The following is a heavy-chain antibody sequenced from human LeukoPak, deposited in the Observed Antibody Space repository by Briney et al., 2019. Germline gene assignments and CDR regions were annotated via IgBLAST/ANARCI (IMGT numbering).Heavy chain of an antibody. CDR3: ARVRAARDADY. D-gene: IGHD2-21*02. V-gene: IGHV4-34*01. CDR1: GGSFSGYY. CDR2: INHSGST. J-gene: IGHJ4*02. Sequence: NASETLSLTCAVYGGSFSGYYWSWIRQPPGKGLEWIGEINHSGSTNYNPSLKSRVTISVDTSKNQFSLKLSSVTAADTAVYYCARVRAARDADYWGQGTLVTVSS.